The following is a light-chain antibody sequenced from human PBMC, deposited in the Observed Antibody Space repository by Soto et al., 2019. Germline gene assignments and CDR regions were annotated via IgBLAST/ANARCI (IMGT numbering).Light chain of an antibody. V-gene: IGLV2-23*02. CDR2: EVN. CDR1: SSDVGSYNL. J-gene: IGLJ1*01. Sequence: QSVLTQPASVSGSPGQSITLSCTGTSSDVGSYNLVSWYQQHPGKAPKLIIYEVNKGPSGVSNRFSGSKSGNTASLTISGLQTEDEADYYCCSYAPSSALFGTGTKVTVL. CDR3: CSYAPSSAL.